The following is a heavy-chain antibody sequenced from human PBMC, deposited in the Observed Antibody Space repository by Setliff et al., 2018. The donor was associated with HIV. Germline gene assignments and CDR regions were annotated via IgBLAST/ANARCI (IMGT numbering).Heavy chain of an antibody. D-gene: IGHD3-22*01. Sequence: GASVKVSCKASGYTFTTYYMHWVRQAPGQGLEWMGIINPSGGRTSYAQKFQGRVTMTRDTSTSTVYMELSSLRSEDTAVYYCARGGLFDSSGYYYRSGGAFDIWGQGTMVTVSS. CDR1: GYTFTTYY. CDR3: ARGGLFDSSGYYYRSGGAFDI. CDR2: INPSGGRT. V-gene: IGHV1-46*01. J-gene: IGHJ3*02.